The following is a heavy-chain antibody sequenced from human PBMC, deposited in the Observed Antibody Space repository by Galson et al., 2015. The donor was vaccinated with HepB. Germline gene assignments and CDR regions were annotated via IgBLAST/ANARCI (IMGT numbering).Heavy chain of an antibody. V-gene: IGHV3-33*01. CDR1: GFTFSSYG. D-gene: IGHD6-13*01. J-gene: IGHJ5*02. CDR2: IWYDGSNK. Sequence: SLRLSCAASGFTFSSYGMHWVRRAPGKGLEWVAVIWYDGSNKYYADSVKGRFTISRDNSKNTLYLQMNSLRAEDTAVYYCARDKWQQLIGIHNWFDPWGQGTLVTVSS. CDR3: ARDKWQQLIGIHNWFDP.